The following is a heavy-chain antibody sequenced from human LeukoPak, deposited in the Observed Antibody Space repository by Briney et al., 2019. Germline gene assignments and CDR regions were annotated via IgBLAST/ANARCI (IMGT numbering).Heavy chain of an antibody. CDR3: ARDLRRITMVREVIYAFDI. Sequence: SETLSLTCAVYGGSFSGYYWSWIRQPPGKGLEWIGEINHSGSTNYNPSLKSRVTISVDTSKNQFSLKLSSVTAADTAVYYCARDLRRITMVREVIYAFDIWGQGTMVTVSS. J-gene: IGHJ3*02. D-gene: IGHD3-10*01. CDR2: INHSGST. V-gene: IGHV4-34*01. CDR1: GGSFSGYY.